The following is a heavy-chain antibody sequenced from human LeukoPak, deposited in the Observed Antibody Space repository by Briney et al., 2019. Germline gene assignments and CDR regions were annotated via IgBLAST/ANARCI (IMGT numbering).Heavy chain of an antibody. V-gene: IGHV3-64*01. D-gene: IGHD4-17*01. CDR1: GFTFSSYA. CDR2: ISSNGGST. CDR3: AKGFTGTTDRYYYFDY. Sequence: GGSLRLSCAASGFTFSSYAMHWVRQAPGKGLEYVSAISSNGGSTYYANSVKGRFTISRDNSKNTLYLQMGSLRAEDTAVYYCAKGFTGTTDRYYYFDYWGQGTLVTVSS. J-gene: IGHJ4*02.